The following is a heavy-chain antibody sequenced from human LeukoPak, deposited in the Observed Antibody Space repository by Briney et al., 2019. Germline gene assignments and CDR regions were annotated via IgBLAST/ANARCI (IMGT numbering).Heavy chain of an antibody. Sequence: GGSLRLSCAASGFTFSSYAMSWVRQAPGKGLEWVSAISSSSGMIYYADSVKGRFTISRDNAKNSLYLQMNSLRAEDTAVYYCARASWGSAVVLAATASDFWGQGTLVTVSS. CDR3: ARASWGSAVVLAATASDF. V-gene: IGHV3-21*01. D-gene: IGHD2-15*01. CDR1: GFTFSSYA. J-gene: IGHJ4*02. CDR2: ISSSSGMI.